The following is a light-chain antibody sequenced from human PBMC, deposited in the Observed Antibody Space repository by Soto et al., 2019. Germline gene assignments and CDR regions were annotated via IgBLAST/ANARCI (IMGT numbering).Light chain of an antibody. CDR1: QSVSSSY. Sequence: EIVLTQSPGTLSLSPGERATLSCRASQSVSSSYLAWYQQKPGQAPRLLIYGASSRATGIPDRFSGSGSGTDFTLTISRLETEDFAVYYCQQYCSSPPCTCGQGTKVDIK. CDR3: QQYCSSPPCT. J-gene: IGKJ1*01. CDR2: GAS. V-gene: IGKV3-20*01.